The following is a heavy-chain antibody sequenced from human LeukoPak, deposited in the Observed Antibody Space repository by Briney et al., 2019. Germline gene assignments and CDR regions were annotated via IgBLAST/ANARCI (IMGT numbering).Heavy chain of an antibody. CDR2: VYYDGST. J-gene: IGHJ3*02. V-gene: IGHV4-59*12. CDR3: ARDGEWELRDAFDI. Sequence: SETLSLTCTVSGGSISTYYWSWIRQPPGKGLEFIGYVYYDGSTNYNPSLKSRVTVSVDTSKNQFSLKLSSVTAADTAVYYCARDGEWELRDAFDIWGQGTMVTVSS. CDR1: GGSISTYY. D-gene: IGHD1-26*01.